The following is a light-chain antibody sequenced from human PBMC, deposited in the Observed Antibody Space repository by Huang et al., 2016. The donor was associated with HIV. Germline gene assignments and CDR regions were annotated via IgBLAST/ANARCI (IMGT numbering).Light chain of an antibody. CDR1: PSVSSS. V-gene: IGKV3-11*01. Sequence: EIVLTQSPATLSLSPGERATLSCRASPSVSSSLAWYQQKPGQAPRLLIYDASNRATGIPARFSGRGSGTDCTLTISSREPEDFAVYYCQQRSNWPPTFGQGTRLEIK. J-gene: IGKJ5*01. CDR2: DAS. CDR3: QQRSNWPPT.